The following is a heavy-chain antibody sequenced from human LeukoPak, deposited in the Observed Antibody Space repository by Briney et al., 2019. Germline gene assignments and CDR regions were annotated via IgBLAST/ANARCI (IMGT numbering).Heavy chain of an antibody. J-gene: IGHJ4*02. CDR2: ISGTGGTT. D-gene: IGHD2-15*01. Sequence: GGSLRLSCAASGFTFSSYAMSWVRQAPGKGLQWVSDISGTGGTTYYADSVKGRFTTSRDKSKNTVYLQMSSLRADDTAVYYCAKEAEVVAAKSHFDYWGQGTLVTVSS. CDR3: AKEAEVVAAKSHFDY. V-gene: IGHV3-23*01. CDR1: GFTFSSYA.